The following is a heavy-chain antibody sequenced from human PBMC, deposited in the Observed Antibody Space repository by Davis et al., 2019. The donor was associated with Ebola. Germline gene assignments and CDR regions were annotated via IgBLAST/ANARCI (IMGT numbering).Heavy chain of an antibody. CDR2: IIPIFGTA. CDR3: ARHRYGGADY. Sequence: SVQVSCKASGGTFSSYAISWVRQAPGQGLEWMGGIIPIFGTANYAQKFQGRVTITADESTSTAYMELSSLRSEDTAVYYCARHRYGGADYWGQGTLVTVSS. CDR1: GGTFSSYA. J-gene: IGHJ4*02. D-gene: IGHD4-23*01. V-gene: IGHV1-69*13.